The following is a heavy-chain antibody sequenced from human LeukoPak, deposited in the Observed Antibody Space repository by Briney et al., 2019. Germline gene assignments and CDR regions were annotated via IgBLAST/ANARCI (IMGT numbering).Heavy chain of an antibody. V-gene: IGHV1-2*02. CDR2: INPNSGGT. CDR1: GYTFTGYY. D-gene: IGHD1-26*01. Sequence: GASVKVSCKASGYTFTGYYMHWVRQAPGQGLEWMGWINPNSGGTNYAQKSQGRVTMTRDTSISTAYMELSRLRSDDTAMYYCARWIVGATTEEYFQHWGQGTLVTVSS. J-gene: IGHJ1*01. CDR3: ARWIVGATTEEYFQH.